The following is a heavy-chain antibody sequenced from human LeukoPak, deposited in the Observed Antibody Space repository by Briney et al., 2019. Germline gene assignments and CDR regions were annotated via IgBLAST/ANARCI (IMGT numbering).Heavy chain of an antibody. CDR3: ARGKQPPSHSSGSCYVDY. CDR1: GGSISSGSTY. CDR2: IYYSGST. V-gene: IGHV4-39*01. J-gene: IGHJ4*02. D-gene: IGHD2-15*01. Sequence: ASQTLSLTCTVSGGSISSGSTYWGWIRQPPGKGLEWIATIYYSGSTYYNPSLKSRVTISVDTSKNQFSLKLTSVTAADTAVYYCARGKQPPSHSSGSCYVDYWGQGTLVTVSS.